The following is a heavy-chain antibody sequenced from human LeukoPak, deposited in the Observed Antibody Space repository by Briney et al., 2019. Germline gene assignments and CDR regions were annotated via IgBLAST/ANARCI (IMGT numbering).Heavy chain of an antibody. J-gene: IGHJ3*02. D-gene: IGHD2-21*02. CDR3: AKWSCGGDCSSGAFDI. V-gene: IGHV3-9*01. CDR2: ISWNSGSI. CDR1: GFTFSSYS. Sequence: GGSLRLSCSASGFTFSSYSMNWVRQAPGKGLEWVSGISWNSGSIGYADSVKGRFTISRDNAKDSLYLQMNSLRAEDTALYYCAKWSCGGDCSSGAFDIWGQGTMVTVSS.